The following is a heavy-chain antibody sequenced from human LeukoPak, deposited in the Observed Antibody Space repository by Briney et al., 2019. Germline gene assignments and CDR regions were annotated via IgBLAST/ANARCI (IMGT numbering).Heavy chain of an antibody. CDR2: IIPIFGTA. Sequence: ASVKVSCKASGGTFSSYAISWVRQAPGQGLEWMGGIIPIFGTANYAQKFQGRVTITTDESTSTAYKELSSLRSEDTAVYYCARGVWQTLHSAYYYYYMDVWGKGTTVTVSS. V-gene: IGHV1-69*05. CDR1: GGTFSSYA. D-gene: IGHD6-6*01. J-gene: IGHJ6*03. CDR3: ARGVWQTLHSAYYYYYMDV.